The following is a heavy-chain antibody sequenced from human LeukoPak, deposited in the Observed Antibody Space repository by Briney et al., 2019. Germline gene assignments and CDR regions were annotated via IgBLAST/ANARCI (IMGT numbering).Heavy chain of an antibody. CDR1: GGSFRGYY. CDR2: INHSGSI. D-gene: IGHD3-16*01. V-gene: IGHV4-34*01. CDR3: ARGVTTFGGWSGGRMDV. J-gene: IGHJ6*02. Sequence: SETLSLTCAAYGGSFRGYYWSWIRQSPGKGLEWIGEINHSGSINYNPSLKSRVTISADTSKNQLSLRLRSVTAADTAVYFCARGVTTFGGWSGGRMDVWGQGTTVTVSS.